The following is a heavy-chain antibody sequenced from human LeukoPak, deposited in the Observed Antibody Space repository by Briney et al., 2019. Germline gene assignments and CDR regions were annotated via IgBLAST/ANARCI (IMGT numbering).Heavy chain of an antibody. CDR2: ISSSSTI. V-gene: IGHV3-48*01. CDR1: GFTFSSYS. Sequence: TGGSLRLSCAASGFTFSSYSMNWVRQAPGKGLEWVSYISSSSTIYYADSVKGRFTISRDNAKNSLYLQMNSLRAEDTALYYCAKGRGLSYDYGVDYWGQGTLVTVSS. D-gene: IGHD4-17*01. J-gene: IGHJ4*02. CDR3: AKGRGLSYDYGVDY.